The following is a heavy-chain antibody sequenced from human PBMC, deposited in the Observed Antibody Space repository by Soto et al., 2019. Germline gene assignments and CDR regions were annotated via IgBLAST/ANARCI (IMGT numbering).Heavy chain of an antibody. D-gene: IGHD1-1*01. CDR1: GFTFSSYA. V-gene: IGHV3-23*01. J-gene: IGHJ6*03. CDR3: ARSAWNIYSYNYVDV. Sequence: EVYLLESGGGLVQPGGSLRLSCAAPGFTFSSYAMSWVRQAPGKGLEWVSVITGSGRTTYYADSVKGRFTISRDNPANMLYLQMNSLRAEDTAIYYCARSAWNIYSYNYVDVWGKGTTVTVSS. CDR2: ITGSGRTT.